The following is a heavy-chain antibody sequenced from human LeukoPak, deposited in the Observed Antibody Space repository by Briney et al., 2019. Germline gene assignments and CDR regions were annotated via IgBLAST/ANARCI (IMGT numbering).Heavy chain of an antibody. CDR1: GGSISSYY. D-gene: IGHD3-22*01. CDR2: IYYSGAT. Sequence: SETLSLTCTVSGGSISSYYWSWIRQPPGKGLEWIGYIYYSGATDYNPSLKSRVTISLDTSKNQFSLRLSSVIAADTAVYFCARGRDYFDRPFDYWGQGTLVTVSS. V-gene: IGHV4-59*01. CDR3: ARGRDYFDRPFDY. J-gene: IGHJ4*02.